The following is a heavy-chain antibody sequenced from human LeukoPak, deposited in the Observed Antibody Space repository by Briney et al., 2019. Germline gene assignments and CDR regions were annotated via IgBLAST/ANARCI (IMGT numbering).Heavy chain of an antibody. CDR2: INPSGGST. CDR3: DREVDSSSSGAFSYYYMDV. CDR1: GYTFTSYY. Sequence: GASVKVSCKASGYTFTSYYMHWVRQAPGQGLEWMGIINPSGGSTSYAQNFQGRVTMTKDTPTSTVYMELSSLRSEDTAVYYCDREVDSSSSGAFSYYYMDVWGKGTTVTVSS. J-gene: IGHJ6*03. D-gene: IGHD6-6*01. V-gene: IGHV1-46*03.